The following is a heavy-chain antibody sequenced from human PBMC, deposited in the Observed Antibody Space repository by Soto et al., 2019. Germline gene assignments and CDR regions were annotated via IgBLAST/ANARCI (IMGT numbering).Heavy chain of an antibody. CDR2: ISSNGGST. Sequence: GGSLRLSCSASGFTFSSYAMHWVRQAPGKGLEYVSAISSNGGSTYYADAVKGRFTISRDNSKNTLYLQLSSLRAEDTAVYYCVKDRQSELGPEYFDYWGQGTLVTVSS. V-gene: IGHV3-64D*09. J-gene: IGHJ4*02. CDR1: GFTFSSYA. CDR3: VKDRQSELGPEYFDY. D-gene: IGHD7-27*01.